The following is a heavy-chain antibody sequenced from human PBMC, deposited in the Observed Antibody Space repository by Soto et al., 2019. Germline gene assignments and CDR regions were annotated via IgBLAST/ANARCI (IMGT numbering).Heavy chain of an antibody. J-gene: IGHJ6*04. CDR1: EFTFSSYS. V-gene: IGHV3-48*02. Sequence: EVQLVESGGGLVQPGGSLRLSCAASEFTFSSYSMNWVRQAPGKGLEWVSYISSSSSTIYYADSVKGRFTISRDNAKNSLFQQMNSLRDEDTAVYYCARERGGNPYYYYYGIDVWGKGTTVTVSS. CDR2: ISSSSSTI. CDR3: ARERGGNPYYYYYGIDV. D-gene: IGHD2-15*01.